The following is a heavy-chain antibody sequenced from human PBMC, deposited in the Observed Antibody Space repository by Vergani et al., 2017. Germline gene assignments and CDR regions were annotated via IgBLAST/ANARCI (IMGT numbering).Heavy chain of an antibody. Sequence: QVQLQQWGAGLLKPSETLSLTCAVYGGSFSGYYWSWIRQPPGKGLEWIGEINHGGSTNYNPSLKSRVTISVDTSKNQFSLKLSSVTAADTAVYYCARDRYYDSSGYETWGQGTLVTVSS. J-gene: IGHJ4*02. CDR2: INHGGST. V-gene: IGHV4-34*01. CDR1: GGSFSGYY. D-gene: IGHD3-22*01. CDR3: ARDRYYDSSGYET.